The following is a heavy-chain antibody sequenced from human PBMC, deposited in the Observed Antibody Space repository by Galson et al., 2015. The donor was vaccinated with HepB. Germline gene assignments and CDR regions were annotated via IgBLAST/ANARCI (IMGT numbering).Heavy chain of an antibody. J-gene: IGHJ5*02. D-gene: IGHD3-3*02. CDR2: IIPIFATA. CDR3: ASGTPRMDSHFWRGYLNWFEP. CDR1: GGSFNTYS. Sequence: SVKVSCKASGGSFNTYSVSWVRQAPGQGLEWMGGIIPIFATANYAQKFQGRITITADKSTNTAYMELSSLRSEDTAVYYCASGTPRMDSHFWRGYLNWFEPWGQGTLVIVSS. V-gene: IGHV1-69*06.